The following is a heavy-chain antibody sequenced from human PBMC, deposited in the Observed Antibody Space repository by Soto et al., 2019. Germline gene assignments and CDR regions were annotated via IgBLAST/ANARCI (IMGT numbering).Heavy chain of an antibody. CDR2: IYPGDSDT. D-gene: IGHD2-2*02. CDR3: ARHGLGFCISTSCYNYGIDV. V-gene: IGHV5-51*01. CDR1: GYSFTSYW. J-gene: IGHJ6*02. Sequence: GESLKISCKGSGYSFTSYWIGWVRQMPGKGLEWMGIIYPGDSDTRYSPSFQGQVTISADKSISTAYLQWSSLKASDTAMYYCARHGLGFCISTSCYNYGIDVRAQRTTVTGSS.